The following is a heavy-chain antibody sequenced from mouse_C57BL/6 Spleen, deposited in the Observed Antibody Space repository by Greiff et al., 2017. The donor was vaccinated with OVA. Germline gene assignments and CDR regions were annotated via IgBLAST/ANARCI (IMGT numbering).Heavy chain of an antibody. Sequence: QVQLKQPGTELVKPGASVKLSCKASGYTFTSYWMHWVKQRPGQGLEWIGNINPCNGGTNYNEKFKSKATLTVDKSSSTAYMQLSSLTSEDSAVYYCARGQLRYYAKDYWGQGTSVTVSS. V-gene: IGHV1-53*01. CDR3: ARGQLRYYAKDY. CDR2: INPCNGGT. D-gene: IGHD3-2*02. CDR1: GYTFTSYW. J-gene: IGHJ4*01.